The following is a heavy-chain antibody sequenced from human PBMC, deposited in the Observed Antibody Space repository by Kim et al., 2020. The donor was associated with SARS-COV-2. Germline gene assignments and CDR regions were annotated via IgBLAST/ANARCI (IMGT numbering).Heavy chain of an antibody. Sequence: SETLSLTCNVSGYYIYSGYYWGWIRQPPGKGLEWIGSIYHSGSTYYNPSLESRVSLSVDASKNQFSLKVISVTAADAAIYYCARVDYGDYGGVDVWCQG. J-gene: IGHJ6*02. V-gene: IGHV4-38-2*02. D-gene: IGHD4-17*01. CDR2: IYHSGST. CDR3: ARVDYGDYGGVDV. CDR1: GYYIYSGYY.